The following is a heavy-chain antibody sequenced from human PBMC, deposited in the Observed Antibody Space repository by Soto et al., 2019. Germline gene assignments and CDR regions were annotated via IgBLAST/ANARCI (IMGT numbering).Heavy chain of an antibody. CDR1: GFTVSSNY. Sequence: EVQLVESGGGLIQPGGSLRLSCAASGFTVSSNYMSWVRQAPGKGLEWVSVIYSGGSTYYADSVKGRFTISRDNSKNTLYLQMNSLRAEDTAVYYCATRYRRSYSRDAFDIWGQGTMVTVSS. CDR3: ATRYRRSYSRDAFDI. V-gene: IGHV3-53*01. J-gene: IGHJ3*02. D-gene: IGHD1-26*01. CDR2: IYSGGST.